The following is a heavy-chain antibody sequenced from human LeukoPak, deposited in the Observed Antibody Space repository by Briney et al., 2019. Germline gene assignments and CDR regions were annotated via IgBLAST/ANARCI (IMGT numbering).Heavy chain of an antibody. Sequence: RPGGSLRLSCVASGFTFDDHDMSWVRQAPGKGLEWVSNINWNGGSTGYADSVKGRFTISRDNAKNSLYLQMNSLRAEDTAFYYGAREKMGGATAWGGLDSWGQEPLVPVSS. CDR3: AREKMGGATAWGGLDS. J-gene: IGHJ4*02. V-gene: IGHV3-20*04. D-gene: IGHD1-26*01. CDR1: GFTFDDHD. CDR2: INWNGGST.